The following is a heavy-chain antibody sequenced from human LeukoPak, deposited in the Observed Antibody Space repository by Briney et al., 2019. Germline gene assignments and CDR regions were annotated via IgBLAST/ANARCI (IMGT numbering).Heavy chain of an antibody. CDR1: GGSISSYY. Sequence: SETLSLTCTVSGGSISSYYWSWIRQPPGKGLEWIGYIYYSGSTNYNPSLKSRVTISVDTSKNQFSLKLSSVTAADTAVYYCARDLSNAELTGDWDYYYYGMDVWGQGTTVTVSS. CDR2: IYYSGST. CDR3: ARDLSNAELTGDWDYYYYGMDV. J-gene: IGHJ6*02. V-gene: IGHV4-59*01. D-gene: IGHD7-27*01.